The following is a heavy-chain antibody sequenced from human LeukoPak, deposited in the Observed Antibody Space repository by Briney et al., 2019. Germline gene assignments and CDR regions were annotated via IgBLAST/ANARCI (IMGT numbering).Heavy chain of an antibody. J-gene: IGHJ4*02. CDR1: GFTFDDYA. V-gene: IGHV3-9*01. D-gene: IGHD5-24*01. CDR2: ISWNSGSI. CDR3: AKEMATTPCLDY. Sequence: GRSLRLSCAASGFTFDDYAMHWVRHAPGKGLEWVSGISWNSGSIAYADSVKGRFTISRDNAKNSLYLQMNSLRAEDTALYYCAKEMATTPCLDYRGQGTLVTVSS.